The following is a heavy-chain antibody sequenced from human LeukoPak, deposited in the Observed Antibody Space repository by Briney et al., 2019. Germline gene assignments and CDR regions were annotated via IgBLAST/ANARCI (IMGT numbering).Heavy chain of an antibody. D-gene: IGHD6-19*01. Sequence: GGSLRLSCAASGFTSGSYGGHWVRQAPGRGREGVAVISYHGSNKYYADPLKGRFTISRDNSKNTLYLQMTSLRAEGTAVYYCAKERVEQWLFLDYWGQGTLVTVSS. CDR1: GFTSGSYG. CDR2: ISYHGSNK. CDR3: AKERVEQWLFLDY. J-gene: IGHJ4*02. V-gene: IGHV3-30*18.